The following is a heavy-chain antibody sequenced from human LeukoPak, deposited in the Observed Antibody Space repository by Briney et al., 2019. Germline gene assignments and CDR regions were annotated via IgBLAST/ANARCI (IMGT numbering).Heavy chain of an antibody. J-gene: IGHJ3*02. Sequence: GGSLRLSCAASGFTFSSYGMHWVRQAPGKGLEWVAFIRYDGSNKYYADSVKGRFTISRDNSKNTLYLQMNSLRAEDTAVYYCAKDRGRGWAAFDIWGQGTMVTVSS. D-gene: IGHD3-16*01. V-gene: IGHV3-30*02. CDR3: AKDRGRGWAAFDI. CDR2: IRYDGSNK. CDR1: GFTFSSYG.